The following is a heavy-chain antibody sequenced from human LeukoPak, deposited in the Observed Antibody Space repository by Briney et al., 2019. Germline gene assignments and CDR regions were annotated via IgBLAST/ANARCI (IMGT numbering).Heavy chain of an antibody. CDR2: IYSSGIT. J-gene: IGHJ4*02. CDR1: GLTVSSNY. D-gene: IGHD6-19*01. Sequence: GGSLRLSCAASGLTVSSNYMTWVRRAPGKGLEWVSVIYSSGITYYADSVKGRFTISRDNSKNTLYLQMNSLRAEDTAVYYCARERDYSGWQFDFWGQGTLVTVSS. V-gene: IGHV3-53*01. CDR3: ARERDYSGWQFDF.